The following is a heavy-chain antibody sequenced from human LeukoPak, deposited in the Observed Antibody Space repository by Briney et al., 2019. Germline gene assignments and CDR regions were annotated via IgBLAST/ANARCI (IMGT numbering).Heavy chain of an antibody. CDR1: SGSFSNYY. D-gene: IGHD1-26*01. V-gene: IGHV4-34*01. J-gene: IGHJ4*02. CDR3: ARGALKWELPPIRARKSHYFDY. CDR2: INQSGST. Sequence: SETLSHTCAVYSGSFSNYYWSWIRQPPGKGLEWIGEINQSGSTNYNPSLKSRVTISVDTSKNHFSLKLSSVTAADTAVYYCARGALKWELPPIRARKSHYFDYWGQGTLVTVSS.